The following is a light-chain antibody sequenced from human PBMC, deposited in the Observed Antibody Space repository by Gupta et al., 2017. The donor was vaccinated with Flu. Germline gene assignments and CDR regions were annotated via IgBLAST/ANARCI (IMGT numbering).Light chain of an antibody. CDR3: SSYTTRSTVV. J-gene: IGLJ2*01. CDR1: SSDVGASNS. V-gene: IGLV2-14*03. CDR2: DVS. Sequence: PGQSITISCTGTSSDVGASNSVSWYQHHPGKAPKLMIYDVSDRPSGVSDRFSGSKSGNTASLTISGLQAEDEADYYCSSYTTRSTVVFGGGTKVTVL.